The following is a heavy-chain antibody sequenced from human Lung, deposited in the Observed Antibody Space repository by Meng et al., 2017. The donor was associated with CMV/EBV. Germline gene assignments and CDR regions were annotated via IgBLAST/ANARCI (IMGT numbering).Heavy chain of an antibody. CDR3: GRDGTLSPYYYYYGMDV. V-gene: IGHV3-7*01. J-gene: IGHJ6*02. Sequence: ESLKISCAASGFTFSSYWMSWVRQAPGKGLEWVANINQDGNEEYYVDSLKGRFTISRDNAKNSLYLQMTSLRAEDTAVYYCGRDGTLSPYYYYYGMDVWAKGXRSPSP. CDR2: INQDGNEE. CDR1: GFTFSSYW.